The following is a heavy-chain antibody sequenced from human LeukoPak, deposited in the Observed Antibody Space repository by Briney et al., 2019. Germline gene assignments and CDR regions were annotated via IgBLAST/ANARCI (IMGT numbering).Heavy chain of an antibody. CDR3: ARDRRFFLV. V-gene: IGHV3-7*01. Sequence: PGGSLRLSCAASGFTFSSYRMSWVRQAPGKGLEWVANIKQDGSEKYYVDSVKGRFTISRDNAKNSLYLQMNSLRAEDTAVYYCARDRRFFLVWGQGTLVTVSS. CDR1: GFTFSSYR. CDR2: IKQDGSEK. J-gene: IGHJ4*02. D-gene: IGHD3-3*01.